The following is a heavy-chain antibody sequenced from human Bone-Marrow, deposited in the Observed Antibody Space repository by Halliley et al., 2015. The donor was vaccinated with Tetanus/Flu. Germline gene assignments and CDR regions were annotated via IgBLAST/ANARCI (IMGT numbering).Heavy chain of an antibody. V-gene: IGHV3-30*04. CDR3: VRSPNHNWFDP. J-gene: IGHJ5*02. Sequence: LEGVAVIANTGKKQYYADSGRGRFTISRDNSRNTVLLQMNSVKPEDTAVYYCVRSPNHNWFDPWGQGTLVTVSS. CDR2: IANTGKKQ.